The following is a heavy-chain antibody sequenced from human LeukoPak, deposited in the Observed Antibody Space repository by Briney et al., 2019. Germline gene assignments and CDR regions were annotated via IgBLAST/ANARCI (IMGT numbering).Heavy chain of an antibody. CDR3: ARARSYGSGSNWFDP. CDR2: IYTSGST. CDR1: GGSISSYY. D-gene: IGHD3-10*01. V-gene: IGHV4-4*07. Sequence: SETLSLTCTVSGGSISSYYWSWIRQPAGKGLEWIGRIYTSGSTNYIPSLKSRVTMSVDTSKNQFSLKLSSVTAADTAVYYCARARSYGSGSNWFDPWGQGTLVTVSS. J-gene: IGHJ5*02.